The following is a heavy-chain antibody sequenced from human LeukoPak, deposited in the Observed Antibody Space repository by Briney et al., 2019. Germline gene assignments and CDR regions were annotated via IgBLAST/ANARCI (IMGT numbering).Heavy chain of an antibody. CDR2: MTGSGGNT. D-gene: IGHD3-10*01. V-gene: IGHV3-23*01. Sequence: GGSLRLSCAASGFTFSSYAMSWVRQAPGKGLEWVSTMTGSGGNTNYADSVKGRFTISRGNSKNTLYLQMKSLRAEDTAVYYCAKLPTGSLFDSWGQGTLVTVSS. J-gene: IGHJ4*02. CDR1: GFTFSSYA. CDR3: AKLPTGSLFDS.